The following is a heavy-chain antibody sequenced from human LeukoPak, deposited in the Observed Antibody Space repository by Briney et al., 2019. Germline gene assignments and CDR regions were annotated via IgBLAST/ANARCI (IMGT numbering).Heavy chain of an antibody. V-gene: IGHV3-21*01. D-gene: IGHD3-22*01. CDR1: GFTFSSHS. CDR2: ISSSSSYI. CDR3: ARASWGYYDSSGYPFDY. Sequence: GGSLRLSCAASGFTFSSHSMNWVRQAPGKGLEWVSSISSSSSYIYYADSVKGRFTISRDNAKNSLYLQMNSLRAEDTAVYYCARASWGYYDSSGYPFDYWGQGTLVTVSS. J-gene: IGHJ4*02.